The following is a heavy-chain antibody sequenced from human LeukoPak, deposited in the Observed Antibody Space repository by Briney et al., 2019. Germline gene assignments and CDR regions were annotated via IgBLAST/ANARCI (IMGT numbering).Heavy chain of an antibody. D-gene: IGHD3-16*01. CDR3: VRGYAE. CDR1: GFTFSAYW. CDR2: IKEDGSEK. V-gene: IGHV3-7*04. J-gene: IGHJ4*02. Sequence: GGSLRLSCAASGFTFSAYWMNWVRQAPGKGLEWVANIKEDGSEKYYVDSVKGRFTISRDNTKNSLYLQMNSLRVEDTAVYYCVRGYAEWGQGTLVTVSS.